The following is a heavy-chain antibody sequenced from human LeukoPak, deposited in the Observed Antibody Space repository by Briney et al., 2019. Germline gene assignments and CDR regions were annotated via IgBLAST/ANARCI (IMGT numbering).Heavy chain of an antibody. Sequence: GGSLRLSCAASGFTFISYSMNWIRQAPGKGLEWVSSISSSTSYIYYADSVKGRFTISKDNAKNSLYLQMNSLRAEDTAVYYCARAGGSTVSHSDYWGQGTLVTVSP. CDR3: ARAGGSTVSHSDY. V-gene: IGHV3-21*01. CDR2: ISSSTSYI. CDR1: GFTFISYS. D-gene: IGHD4-17*01. J-gene: IGHJ4*02.